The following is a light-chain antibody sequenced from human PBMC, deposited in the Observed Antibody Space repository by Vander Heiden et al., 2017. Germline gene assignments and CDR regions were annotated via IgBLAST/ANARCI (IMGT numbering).Light chain of an antibody. CDR3: TSYTSRTTWV. Sequence: QSALTQPAPVSGPPGQAMHISCTGTSSDVGGDNYVSWYQQHPGKAPKVMIYDVSNRPSEVSNRFSGSKAGNTASLTISGLQAEDEADYYCTSYTSRTTWVFGGGTELTVL. CDR2: DVS. V-gene: IGLV2-14*03. J-gene: IGLJ2*01. CDR1: SSDVGGDNY.